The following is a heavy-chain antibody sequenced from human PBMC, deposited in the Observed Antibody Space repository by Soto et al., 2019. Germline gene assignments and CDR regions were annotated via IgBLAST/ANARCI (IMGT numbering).Heavy chain of an antibody. CDR3: ARDGGDP. J-gene: IGHJ4*02. CDR1: GGSVSSGSYY. D-gene: IGHD2-21*01. V-gene: IGHV4-61*01. Sequence: QVQLQESGPGLVKPSETLSLTCTVSGGSVSSGSYYWSWIRQPPGKGLEWIGYIYYSGSTNYNPSLKSRVTISVDTSKNQFSLKRSSVTAADTAVYYCARDGGDPWGQGTLVTVSS. CDR2: IYYSGST.